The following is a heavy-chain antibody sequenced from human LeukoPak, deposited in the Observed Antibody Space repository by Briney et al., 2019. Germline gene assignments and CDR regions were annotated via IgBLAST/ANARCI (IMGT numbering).Heavy chain of an antibody. CDR1: GGSISSYY. Sequence: SETLSLTCTVSGGSISSYYWSWIRQPPGKGLEWIGFIYYSGSTSYNPSLKSRVTISVDTSKNQFSLKLSSVTAADTAVYFCARSAYKYGADALDIWGQGTMVTVSS. J-gene: IGHJ3*02. CDR3: ARSAYKYGADALDI. V-gene: IGHV4-59*01. CDR2: IYYSGST. D-gene: IGHD5-18*01.